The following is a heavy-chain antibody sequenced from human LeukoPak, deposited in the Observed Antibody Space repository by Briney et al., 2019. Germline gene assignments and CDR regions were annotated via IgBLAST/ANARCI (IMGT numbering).Heavy chain of an antibody. D-gene: IGHD1-14*01. Sequence: SETPSLTCTVSGGSVSSGSYYWSWIRQPPGKGLEWIGYIYYSGSTNYNPSLKSRVTISVDTSKNQFSLKLSSVTAADTAVYYCARTPRTIRYYYGMDVWGQGTTVTVSS. CDR2: IYYSGST. CDR1: GGSVSSGSYY. J-gene: IGHJ6*02. CDR3: ARTPRTIRYYYGMDV. V-gene: IGHV4-61*01.